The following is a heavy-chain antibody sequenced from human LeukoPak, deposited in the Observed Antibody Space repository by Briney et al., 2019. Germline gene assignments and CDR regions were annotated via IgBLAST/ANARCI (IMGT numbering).Heavy chain of an antibody. Sequence: PSETLSLTCSVSGGSISTYYWSWIRQPPGKGLEWIGYIYYSGSTNYSPSLKSRVSISVDTSKNQFSLELSSVTAADTAMYYCARVHRAAYYASSSGLAYYYDMDVWGQGTTVTVSS. D-gene: IGHD3-22*01. CDR3: ARVHRAAYYASSSGLAYYYDMDV. CDR1: GGSISTYY. V-gene: IGHV4-59*12. CDR2: IYYSGST. J-gene: IGHJ6*02.